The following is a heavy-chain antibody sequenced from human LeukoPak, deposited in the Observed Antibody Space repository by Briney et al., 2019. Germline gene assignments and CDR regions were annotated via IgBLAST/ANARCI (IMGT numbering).Heavy chain of an antibody. V-gene: IGHV1-18*04. CDR2: ISGHNGHT. J-gene: IGHJ4*02. CDR3: ARGPGIAVAGVFDY. CDR1: GYTFTSYG. Sequence: ASVKVSCKASGYTFTSYGINWVRQAPGHGLEWMGWISGHNGHTNYVQKMQGRVTMTTDTSTNTAYMVLRNLTSDDTAVYYCARGPGIAVAGVFDYWGQGSLVTVSS. D-gene: IGHD6-19*01.